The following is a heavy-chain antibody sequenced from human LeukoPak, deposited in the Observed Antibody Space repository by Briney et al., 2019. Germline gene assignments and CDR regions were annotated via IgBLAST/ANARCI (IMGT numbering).Heavy chain of an antibody. CDR2: IYYSGST. CDR3: ARDRRYYDTSGTVYYDAMDV. V-gene: IGHV4-59*01. J-gene: IGHJ6*02. CDR1: GVSMSGYY. D-gene: IGHD3-22*01. Sequence: PSETLSLTCTVSGVSMSGYYWSWIRQPPGKGLEWIGYIYYSGSTNYNPSLKSRVTISVDTSKNHFSLRLSSVTAADTAVYYCARDRRYYDTSGTVYYDAMDVWGQGTTVTVSS.